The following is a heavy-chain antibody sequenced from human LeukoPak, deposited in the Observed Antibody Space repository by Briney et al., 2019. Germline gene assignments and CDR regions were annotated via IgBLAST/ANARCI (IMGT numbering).Heavy chain of an antibody. CDR3: ARHSYGGSLYYYYYMDV. CDR1: GGSISSYY. CDR2: INHSGST. J-gene: IGHJ6*03. V-gene: IGHV4-34*01. Sequence: SETLSLTCTVSGGSISSYYWSWIRQPPGKALEWIGEINHSGSTKYNPSLKSRVTISIDTSKNQFSLKLSSVTAADTAVYYCARHSYGGSLYYYYYMDVWGKGTPVTVSS. D-gene: IGHD4-23*01.